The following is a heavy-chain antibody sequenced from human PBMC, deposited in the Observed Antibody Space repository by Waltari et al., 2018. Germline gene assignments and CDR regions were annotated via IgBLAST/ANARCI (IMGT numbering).Heavy chain of an antibody. CDR2: IHYSGRT. Sequence: QLQQSGPGLVKPSESLSLTCTVSGDSMNNNYWWNWVRQPPGKGLEWVGQIHYSGRTHYNPSLGSRITVSMDMSSNQFSLRVSSATAADTAVYYCARDRGRGLYLDTWGQGTLVTVSP. CDR1: GDSMNNNYW. CDR3: ARDRGRGLYLDT. V-gene: IGHV4-4*02. J-gene: IGHJ5*02. D-gene: IGHD5-12*01.